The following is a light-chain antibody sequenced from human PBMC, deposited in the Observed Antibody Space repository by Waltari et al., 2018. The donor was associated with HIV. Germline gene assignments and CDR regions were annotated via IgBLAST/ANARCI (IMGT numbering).Light chain of an antibody. CDR2: TNN. CDR1: TSNIGGNA. Sequence: QSVLTQPPSTSGTPGQRVTISCSGSTSNIGGNAVNWYQQLPGTAPKLVIYTNNQRMPGVPDRFTGSKSGTSASLAISGLQSEDEAHYYCAVWDDSLNGNVIFGGGTKLTVL. V-gene: IGLV1-44*01. CDR3: AVWDDSLNGNVI. J-gene: IGLJ2*01.